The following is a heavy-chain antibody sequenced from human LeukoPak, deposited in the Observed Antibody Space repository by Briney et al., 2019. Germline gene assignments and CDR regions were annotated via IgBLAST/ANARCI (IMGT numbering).Heavy chain of an antibody. D-gene: IGHD6-13*01. V-gene: IGHV1-69*06. CDR1: GGTFSSYA. CDR2: IIPIFGTT. J-gene: IGHJ4*02. CDR3: ARAPAAGTDHFDY. Sequence: SVKVSCKASGGTFSSYAISWVRQAPGQGLEWMGGIIPIFGTTNYAQKFQGRVTITADKSTSTAYMELSSLRSEDTAVYYCARAPAAGTDHFDYWGQGTLVTVSS.